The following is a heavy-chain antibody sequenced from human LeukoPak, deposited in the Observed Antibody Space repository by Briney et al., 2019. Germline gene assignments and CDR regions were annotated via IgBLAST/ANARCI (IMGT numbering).Heavy chain of an antibody. J-gene: IGHJ5*02. D-gene: IGHD2-2*01. CDR1: GFTFSSYW. CDR3: ARDRCSSTSCNNRGWFDP. CDR2: INSDGSST. Sequence: GGSLRLSCAASGFTFSSYWMHWVRQAPGKGLVWVSRINSDGSSTSYADSVKGRFTISRDNAKNTLYLQMNSLRAEDTAVYYCARDRCSSTSCNNRGWFDPWGQGTLVTVPS. V-gene: IGHV3-74*01.